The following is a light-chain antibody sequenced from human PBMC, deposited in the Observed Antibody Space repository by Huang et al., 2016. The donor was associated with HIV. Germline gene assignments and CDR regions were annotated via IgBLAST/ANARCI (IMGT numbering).Light chain of an antibody. CDR2: DAS. V-gene: IGKV3-11*01. CDR1: QRIGNY. CDR3: QECDTWPRLA. J-gene: IGKJ4*01. Sequence: VVLTQSPATLSLSPGERATLSCRASQRIGNYVAWYQQKPGQPPRLLIYDASKRATDIPSRFNGNGSGTDFTLTISNLEAEESAVYYCQECDTWPRLALGGGTKVEIK.